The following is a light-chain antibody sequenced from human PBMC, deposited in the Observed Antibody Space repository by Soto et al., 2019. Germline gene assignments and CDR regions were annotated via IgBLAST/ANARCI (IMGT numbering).Light chain of an antibody. J-gene: IGKJ1*01. CDR2: AAC. Sequence: DIQMTQSPSSLSASLGDRVSITCRASQSISSYLNWYQQKPGKANKLLIYAACSLQSGVPSRFSGSGSGTDFTLTISSLQPEDFATYYCQQSYRTPPTFGQGTKVDIK. CDR3: QQSYRTPPT. V-gene: IGKV1-39*01. CDR1: QSISSY.